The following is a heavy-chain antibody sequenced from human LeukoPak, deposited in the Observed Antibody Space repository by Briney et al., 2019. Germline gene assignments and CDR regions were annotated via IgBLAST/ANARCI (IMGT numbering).Heavy chain of an antibody. V-gene: IGHV1-46*01. D-gene: IGHD3-22*01. J-gene: IGHJ4*02. CDR2: INPSGGST. CDR1: GYTFTSYY. CDR3: ARDLWNYYYDSSGYPDY. Sequence: ASVKVSCKASGYTFTSYYMHWVRQAPGQGLEWMGIINPSGGSTSYAQKFQGRVTMTRDTSTSTVYMELSSLRSEDTAVYYCARDLWNYYYDSSGYPDYWGQGTLVTVSS.